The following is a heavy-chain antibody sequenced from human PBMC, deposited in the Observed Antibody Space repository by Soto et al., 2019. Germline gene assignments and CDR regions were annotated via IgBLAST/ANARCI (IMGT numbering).Heavy chain of an antibody. D-gene: IGHD1-26*01. CDR2: ISYDGSNK. J-gene: IGHJ5*02. CDR1: GFTFSSYG. V-gene: IGHV3-30*18. CDR3: AKNQGVELVPLATVDWFDP. Sequence: GGSLRLSCAASGFTFSSYGMHWVRQAPGKGLEWVGVISYDGSNKYYADSVKGRFTISRGNSKNTLYLQMNSLRAEDTAVYYCAKNQGVELVPLATVDWFDPWGQGSVVTVSS.